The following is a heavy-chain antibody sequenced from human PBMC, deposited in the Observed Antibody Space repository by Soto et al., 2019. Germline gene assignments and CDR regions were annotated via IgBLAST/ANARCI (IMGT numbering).Heavy chain of an antibody. Sequence: QVQLVESGGGVVQPGRSLRLSCAASGFTFSSDRMHWVRQAPGKGLEWVAVISYDGSNKYYADSVKGRFTISRDNSKNTLYLQMNSLRAEDTAVYYCAKDLPELRRPYDFWSGYSCDYWGQGTLVTVS. J-gene: IGHJ4*02. D-gene: IGHD3-3*01. V-gene: IGHV3-30*18. CDR2: ISYDGSNK. CDR3: AKDLPELRRPYDFWSGYSCDY. CDR1: GFTFSSDR.